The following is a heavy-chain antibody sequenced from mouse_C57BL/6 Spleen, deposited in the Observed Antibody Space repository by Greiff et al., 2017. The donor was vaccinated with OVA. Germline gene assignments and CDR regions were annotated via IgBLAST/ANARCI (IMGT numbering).Heavy chain of an antibody. J-gene: IGHJ2*01. CDR1: GYTFTSYW. Sequence: QVQLQQPGAELVKPGASVKLSCKASGYTFTSYWMHWVKQRPGQGLEWIGMIHPNSGSTNYNEKFKSKATLTVDKSSSTAYMQLSSLTSEVSAVYYCAKESTVVATIGFDYGGQGTTLTVSS. V-gene: IGHV1-64*01. CDR3: AKESTVVATIGFDY. CDR2: IHPNSGST. D-gene: IGHD1-1*01.